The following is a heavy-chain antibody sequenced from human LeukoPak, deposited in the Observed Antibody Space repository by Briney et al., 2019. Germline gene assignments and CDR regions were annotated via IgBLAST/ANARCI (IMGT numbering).Heavy chain of an antibody. D-gene: IGHD3-10*01. J-gene: IGHJ4*02. V-gene: IGHV3-15*01. Sequence: GGSLRLSCAASGFTFSNAWMSWVRQAPGKGLEWVGRIKSKTDGGTTDYAAPVKGRFTISRDDSKNTLYLQMNSLKTEDTAVYYCRASTIIWFGTDYWGQGTLATVSS. CDR1: GFTFSNAW. CDR2: IKSKTDGGTT. CDR3: RASTIIWFGTDY.